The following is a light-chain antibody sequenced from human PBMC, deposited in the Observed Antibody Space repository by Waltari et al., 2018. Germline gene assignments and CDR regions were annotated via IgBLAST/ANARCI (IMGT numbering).Light chain of an antibody. J-gene: IGLJ3*02. Sequence: QSALTQPPSTSGSPGQSVTISCIGTSTDIGGSNYVSWYQQHPGKAPSLLIYKVSERPSGVPDRFSASKSGNTASLTVSGLQAEDEAHYYCSSYGGSNNLLFGGGTKLTVL. V-gene: IGLV2-8*01. CDR2: KVS. CDR1: STDIGGSNY. CDR3: SSYGGSNNLL.